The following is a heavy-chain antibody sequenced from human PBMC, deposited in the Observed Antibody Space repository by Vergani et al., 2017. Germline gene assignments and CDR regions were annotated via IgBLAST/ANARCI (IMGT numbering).Heavy chain of an antibody. CDR2: IYPGDSDT. D-gene: IGHD3-10*01. CDR3: ARLSGSGSYYIVHYFDY. CDR1: GYSFTSYW. Sequence: EVQLVPSGAEVKKPGESLKISCKGSGYSFTSYWIGWVRQMPGKGLEWMGSIYPGDSDTRYSPSFQGQGTISADKSISTAYLQWSSLKASDTAMYYCARLSGSGSYYIVHYFDYWGQGTLVTVSS. V-gene: IGHV5-51*01. J-gene: IGHJ4*02.